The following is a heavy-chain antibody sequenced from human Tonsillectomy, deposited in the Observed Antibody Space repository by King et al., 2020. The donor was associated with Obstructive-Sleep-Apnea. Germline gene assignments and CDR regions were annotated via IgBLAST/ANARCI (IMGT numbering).Heavy chain of an antibody. D-gene: IGHD5-12*01. CDR3: AGPPVATIRHYGMDV. J-gene: IGHJ6*02. CDR2: ISSSSDYI. V-gene: IGHV3-21*01. CDR1: GFTFSVYS. Sequence: VQLVESGGGLVKPGGSLRLSCAASGFTFSVYSMSWVRQAPGMGLEWVSSISSSSDYIYYADSVKGRFTISRDNAKNSLYLQMNSLGAEDTAVYFCAGPPVATIRHYGMDVWGQGTTVTVSS.